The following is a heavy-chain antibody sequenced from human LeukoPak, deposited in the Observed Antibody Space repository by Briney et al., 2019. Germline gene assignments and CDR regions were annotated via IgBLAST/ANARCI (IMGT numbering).Heavy chain of an antibody. Sequence: GGSLRLSCAASGFTFSSYSMNWVRQAPGKGLEWVSSISSSSSYIYYADSVKGRFTISRDNAKNSLYLQMNSLRAEDTAVYYCARVSYSSGWYQGDYWGQGTLVTVSS. V-gene: IGHV3-21*01. D-gene: IGHD6-19*01. CDR2: ISSSSSYI. CDR1: GFTFSSYS. CDR3: ARVSYSSGWYQGDY. J-gene: IGHJ4*02.